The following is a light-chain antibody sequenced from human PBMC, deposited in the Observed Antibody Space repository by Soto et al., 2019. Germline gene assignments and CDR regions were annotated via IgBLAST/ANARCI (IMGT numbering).Light chain of an antibody. CDR1: SSNIGSNT. CDR2: SYN. Sequence: QSVLTQPPSASGTPGQRVTISCSGSSSNIGSNTVNWYQQLPGTAPKLLIYSYNQRPSGVPDRFSGSKSVTSASLAISGLQSEDEADYYCAALDDSLNGYVFGNGTKVTVL. V-gene: IGLV1-44*01. J-gene: IGLJ1*01. CDR3: AALDDSLNGYV.